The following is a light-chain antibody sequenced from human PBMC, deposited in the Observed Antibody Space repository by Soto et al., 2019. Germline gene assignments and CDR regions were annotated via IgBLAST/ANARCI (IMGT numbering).Light chain of an antibody. J-gene: IGKJ4*01. CDR3: QKYTNVYA. CDR2: AAS. CDR1: QGISNY. V-gene: IGKV1-27*01. Sequence: DIQMTQSPSSLSASVGARVTITCRASQGISNYLAWYQQIPRKVPKLLISAASTLQSGVPSRFSGSGSGTDFTITISSLQPEDVATSYCQKYTNVYACGGRIKVEIK.